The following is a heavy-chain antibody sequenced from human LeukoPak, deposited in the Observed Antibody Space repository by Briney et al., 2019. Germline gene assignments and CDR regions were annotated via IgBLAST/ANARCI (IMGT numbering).Heavy chain of an antibody. Sequence: GGSLRLSCAASGFSFSTYGMNWVRQAPGKGLEWVSGISGSGDITYHADSVKGRFTISRDNSKNTLYLQMKSLRAEDTAVYYCAKNHLNYYDSSGNGFDYWGQGTLASVSS. CDR2: ISGSGDIT. D-gene: IGHD3-22*01. CDR1: GFSFSTYG. J-gene: IGHJ4*02. V-gene: IGHV3-23*01. CDR3: AKNHLNYYDSSGNGFDY.